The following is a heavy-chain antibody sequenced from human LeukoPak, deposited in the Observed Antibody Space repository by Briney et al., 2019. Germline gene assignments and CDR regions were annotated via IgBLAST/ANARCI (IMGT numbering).Heavy chain of an antibody. CDR2: ITAYNGNT. J-gene: IGHJ4*02. Sequence: ASVKVSCKASGYTFTSSGITWLRQAPGGGLEWMGWITAYNGNTNYAQKLQDRVTMTTDTSTDTAYMELRSLTSDDTAMYYCARGQLSYFDYWGQGTMVTVSS. D-gene: IGHD3-16*02. CDR3: ARGQLSYFDY. CDR1: GYTFTSSG. V-gene: IGHV1-18*01.